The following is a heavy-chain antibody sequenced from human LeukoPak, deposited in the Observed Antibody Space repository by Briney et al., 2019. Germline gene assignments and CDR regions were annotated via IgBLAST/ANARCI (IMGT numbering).Heavy chain of an antibody. CDR3: AKQGGRSSTSCYRKRYSSSWYLDY. Sequence: GGSLRLSCAASGFTFSSYAMSWVRQAPGKGLEWVSAISGSGGSTYYADSVKGRFTISRDNSKNTLYLQMNSLRAEDTAVYYCAKQGGRSSTSCYRKRYSSSWYLDYWGQGTLVTVSS. V-gene: IGHV3-23*01. J-gene: IGHJ4*02. CDR2: ISGSGGST. CDR1: GFTFSSYA. D-gene: IGHD2-2*02.